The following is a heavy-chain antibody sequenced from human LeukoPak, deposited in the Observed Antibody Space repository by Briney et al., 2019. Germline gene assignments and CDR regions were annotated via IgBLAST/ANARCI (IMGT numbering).Heavy chain of an antibody. V-gene: IGHV3-9*01. CDR3: AKAHRYFDWLTYFDY. Sequence: PGGSLRLSCAASGFPFDDYAMHWVRQAPGEGLEWVSGICWNSGSIGYADSVKGRFTISRDNAKNSLYLQMNSLRAEDTALYYCAKAHRYFDWLTYFDYWGQGTLVTVSS. D-gene: IGHD3-9*01. CDR1: GFPFDDYA. CDR2: ICWNSGSI. J-gene: IGHJ4*02.